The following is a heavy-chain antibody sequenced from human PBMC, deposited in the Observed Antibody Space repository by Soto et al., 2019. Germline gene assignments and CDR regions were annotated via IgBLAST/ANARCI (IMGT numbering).Heavy chain of an antibody. V-gene: IGHV4-34*01. J-gene: IGHJ5*02. D-gene: IGHD3-3*01. CDR1: GGSFSGYY. CDR2: INHSGST. Sequence: SETLSLTCAVYGGSFSGYYWSWIRQPPGKGLEWIGEINHSGSTYYNPSLKSRVTISVDTSKNQFSLMLSSVTAADTAVYYCARHEDGDYDFWSGYYKFYWFDPWGQGTLVTVSS. CDR3: ARHEDGDYDFWSGYYKFYWFDP.